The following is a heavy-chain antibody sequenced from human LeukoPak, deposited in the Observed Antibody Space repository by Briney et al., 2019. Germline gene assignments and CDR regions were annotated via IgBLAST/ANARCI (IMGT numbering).Heavy chain of an antibody. D-gene: IGHD3-22*01. Sequence: SQTLSLTCTVSGYAITSGGFSWNWIRQSPGKGLEWIGCIYDRGPAYYNPSLKSRFTISVDRPKNQFFLNVTSLTAADTAVYYCARKGDTMIDAWGQGTVVTVFS. CDR2: IYDRGPA. J-gene: IGHJ5*02. V-gene: IGHV4-30-2*06. CDR3: ARKGDTMIDA. CDR1: GYAITSGGFS.